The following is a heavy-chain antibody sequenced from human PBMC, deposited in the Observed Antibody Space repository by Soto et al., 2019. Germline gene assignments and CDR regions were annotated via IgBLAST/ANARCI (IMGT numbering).Heavy chain of an antibody. CDR3: AKARHTSSWLSDY. CDR2: INWSGGST. J-gene: IGHJ4*02. Sequence: EVPLLESGGDLVQPGGSLRLSCAGSGFTFSSYAMSWVRQAPGKGLEWVSGINWSGGSTYYADSVKGRFTISRDNSKNTLFLQMNSLRAEDTAIYYCAKARHTSSWLSDYWGQGTLVTVSS. D-gene: IGHD6-13*01. CDR1: GFTFSSYA. V-gene: IGHV3-23*01.